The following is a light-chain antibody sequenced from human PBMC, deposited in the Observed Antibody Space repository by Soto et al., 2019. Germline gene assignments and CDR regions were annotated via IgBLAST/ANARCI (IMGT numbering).Light chain of an antibody. Sequence: DIQMTQSPSSLSASVGDRVTITCRASQNINNYLNWYQQRPGKAPKLLIYAASSLQSGVPSRFSGSGSGTDFTLTISSLKPEDFATYYCQQSYSILWGTCGQGTKVDIK. V-gene: IGKV1-39*01. J-gene: IGKJ1*01. CDR1: QNINNY. CDR3: QQSYSILWGT. CDR2: AAS.